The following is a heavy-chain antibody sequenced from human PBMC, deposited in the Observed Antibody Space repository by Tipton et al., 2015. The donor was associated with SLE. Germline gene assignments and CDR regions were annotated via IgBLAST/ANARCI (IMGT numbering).Heavy chain of an antibody. V-gene: IGHV1-18*01. CDR3: ARGTGDIRY. CDR1: GYTFTDYG. J-gene: IGHJ4*02. D-gene: IGHD7-27*01. Sequence: QSGPEVKKPGASVKVSCKTSGYTFTDYGVNWVRQAPGQGLEWMAWIDTFNGNTDYAQNLQGRVILTRDAFTSTVYMDLRSLTPGDTAVYYCARGTGDIRYWGQGTLVTVSS. CDR2: IDTFNGNT.